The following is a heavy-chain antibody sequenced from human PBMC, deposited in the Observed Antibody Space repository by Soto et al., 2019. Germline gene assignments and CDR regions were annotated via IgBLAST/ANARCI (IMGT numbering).Heavy chain of an antibody. Sequence: LSLTCTVSGGSISSGDYYWSWIRQPPGKGLEWIGYIYYSGSTYYNPSLKSRVTISVDTSKNQFSLKLSSVTAADTAVYYCARDRPPVGYYDSSGYPYPSEGFDYWGQGTLVTVSS. D-gene: IGHD3-22*01. J-gene: IGHJ4*02. CDR1: GGSISSGDYY. CDR2: IYYSGST. CDR3: ARDRPPVGYYDSSGYPYPSEGFDY. V-gene: IGHV4-30-4*01.